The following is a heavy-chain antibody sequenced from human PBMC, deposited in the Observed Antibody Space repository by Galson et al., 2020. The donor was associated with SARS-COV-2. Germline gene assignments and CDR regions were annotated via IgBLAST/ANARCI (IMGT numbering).Heavy chain of an antibody. V-gene: IGHV2-5*02. Sequence: SGPTLVKPTQTLTLTCTFSGLSLSTSGVGVGWFRQPPGEALEWLALIYWDEDKRYSPSLKSRLIITKDTSKNQAVLTVTNMDPVDTATYYCAHRLTVVGNNGFDPWGQGTLVTVSS. J-gene: IGHJ5*02. CDR1: GLSLSTSGVG. CDR2: IYWDEDK. D-gene: IGHD2-15*01. CDR3: AHRLTVVGNNGFDP.